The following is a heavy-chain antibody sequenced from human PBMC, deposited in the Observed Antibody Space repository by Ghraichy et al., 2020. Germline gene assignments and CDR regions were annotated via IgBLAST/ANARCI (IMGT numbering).Heavy chain of an antibody. CDR2: IYTSGST. D-gene: IGHD7-27*01. V-gene: IGHV4-4*07. CDR1: GGSISSYY. CDR3: ARSPGMVMGNYYYYYGMDV. J-gene: IGHJ6*02. Sequence: SETLSLTCTVSGGSISSYYWSWIRQPAGKGLEWIGRIYTSGSTNYNPSLKSRVTMSVDTSKNQFSLKLSSVTAADTAVYYCARSPGMVMGNYYYYYGMDVWGQGTTVTVSS.